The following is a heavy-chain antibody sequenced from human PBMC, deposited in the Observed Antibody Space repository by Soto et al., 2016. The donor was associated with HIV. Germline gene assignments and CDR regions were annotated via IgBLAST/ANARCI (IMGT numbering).Heavy chain of an antibody. CDR1: GFTFSYFW. V-gene: IGHV3-7*02. CDR3: MVETVADINY. J-gene: IGHJ4*02. CDR2: IKQDGSEK. Sequence: EVQLVGSGGGLVQPGGSLRLSCAASGFTFSYFWMTWVRQAPGKGLEWVAYIKQDGSEKYYVDSVKGRFTISRDNAKNSLYLQMNSLRAEDTAVYYCMVETVADINYWGQGTLVTVSS. D-gene: IGHD6-19*01.